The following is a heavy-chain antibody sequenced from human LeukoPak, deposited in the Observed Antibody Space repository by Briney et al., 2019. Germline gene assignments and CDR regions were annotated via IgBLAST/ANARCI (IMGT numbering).Heavy chain of an antibody. V-gene: IGHV1-46*01. CDR2: INPSGGST. D-gene: IGHD3-10*01. CDR3: ARDSTMVRGVFDY. CDR1: GYAFTSYY. J-gene: IGHJ4*02. Sequence: ASVKVSCKASGYAFTSYYMHWVRQAPGQGLEWMGIINPSGGSTSYAQKFQGRVTMTRDMSTSTVYMELSSLRSEDTAVYYCARDSTMVRGVFDYWGQGTLVTVSS.